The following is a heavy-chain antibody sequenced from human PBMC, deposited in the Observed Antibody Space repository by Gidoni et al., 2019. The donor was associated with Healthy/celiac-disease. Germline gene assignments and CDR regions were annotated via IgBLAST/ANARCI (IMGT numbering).Heavy chain of an antibody. D-gene: IGHD6-6*01. CDR1: GGSISSGGYY. CDR2: IYYSGST. Sequence: QVQLQESGPGLVKPSQTLSLTCTVPGGSISSGGYYWSWIRQHPGKGLEWIGYIYYSGSTYYNPSLKSLVTISVDTSKNQFSLKLSSVTAADTAVYYCALSSSKKYYFDYWGQGTLVTVSS. CDR3: ALSSSKKYYFDY. V-gene: IGHV4-31*01. J-gene: IGHJ4*02.